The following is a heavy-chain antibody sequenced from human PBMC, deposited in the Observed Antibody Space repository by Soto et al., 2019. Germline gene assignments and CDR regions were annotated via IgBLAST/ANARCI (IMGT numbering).Heavy chain of an antibody. CDR1: GFAFSTYA. J-gene: IGHJ3*02. D-gene: IGHD3-3*01. CDR3: ARSHYDFWTGYPADAVDM. CDR2: ISYDGSSQ. Sequence: QELLVESGGGVVQPGRSLRLSCAASGFAFSTYAMHWVRQAPGKGLEWVAIISYDGSSQYYADSVKGRFTISRDNSKTTLYLQMNSLRAEETAVYYCARSHYDFWTGYPADAVDMGGQGTIVTVSS. V-gene: IGHV3-30*03.